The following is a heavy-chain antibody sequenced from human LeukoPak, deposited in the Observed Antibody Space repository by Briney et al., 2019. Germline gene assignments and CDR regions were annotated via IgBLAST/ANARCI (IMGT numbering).Heavy chain of an antibody. D-gene: IGHD2-21*02. J-gene: IGHJ4*02. CDR3: ARVTALKGVDY. CDR1: GYTFNRHG. Sequence: ASVKVSCKASGYTFNRHGISWVRQAPGQGLEWMGWISAYDGNTDFAQKFQGRVTMTTDTSTSTAYMELRSLRSDDTAIYFCARVTALKGVDYWGQGTLVTVS. CDR2: ISAYDGNT. V-gene: IGHV1-18*01.